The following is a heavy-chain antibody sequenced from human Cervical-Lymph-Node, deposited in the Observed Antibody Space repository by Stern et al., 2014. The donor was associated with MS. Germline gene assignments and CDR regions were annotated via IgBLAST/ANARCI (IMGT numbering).Heavy chain of an antibody. V-gene: IGHV1-2*02. Sequence: VQLLESGAEVKKTGASVKVSCKASGYTFNGYYMHWVRQAPGQGLEWMGWVNPNSGDTKYVQRFQGRVTLTRDTSIGTAYMELNTLTSDDTAMYYCARGGSNYRYGVDVWGQGTTVTVSS. CDR3: ARGGSNYRYGVDV. D-gene: IGHD5-18*01. J-gene: IGHJ6*02. CDR1: GYTFNGYY. CDR2: VNPNSGDT.